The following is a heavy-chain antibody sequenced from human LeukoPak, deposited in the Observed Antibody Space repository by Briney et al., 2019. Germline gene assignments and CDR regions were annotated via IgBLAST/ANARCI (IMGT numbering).Heavy chain of an antibody. CDR2: IIPIFGTA. V-gene: IGHV1-69*06. CDR1: GGTFSSYA. J-gene: IGHJ4*02. CDR3: ASAKGDGYNTLIYFDY. D-gene: IGHD5-24*01. Sequence: GASVKVSCKASGGTFSSYAISWVRQAPGQGLELMGVIIPIFGTANYAQKFQGRVTITADKSTSTAYMELSSLRSEDTAVYYCASAKGDGYNTLIYFDYWGQGTLVTVSS.